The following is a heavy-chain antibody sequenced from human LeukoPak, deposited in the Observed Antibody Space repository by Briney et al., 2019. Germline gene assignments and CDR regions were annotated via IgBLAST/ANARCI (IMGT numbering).Heavy chain of an antibody. Sequence: PGGPLRLSCAASGFTFSDYYMTWIRQAPGKGLEWLSYISSRGTAIYYADSVKGRFTVSRDNARNSLYLQVSSLRAEDTAVYYCARDSGGSWTTYDFWGQGTLVTVSS. CDR2: ISSRGTAI. J-gene: IGHJ4*02. V-gene: IGHV3-11*01. CDR3: ARDSGGSWTTYDF. D-gene: IGHD2-15*01. CDR1: GFTFSDYY.